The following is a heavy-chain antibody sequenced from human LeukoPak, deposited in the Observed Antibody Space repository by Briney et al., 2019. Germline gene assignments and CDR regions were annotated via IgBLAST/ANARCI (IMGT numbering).Heavy chain of an antibody. D-gene: IGHD6-13*01. J-gene: IGHJ4*02. CDR1: GYTFTNYG. CDR2: ISAYNGNT. V-gene: IGHV1-18*01. CDR3: ARVRVAAAGTIFVFFDY. Sequence: ASVKVSCKASGYTFTNYGISWVRQAPGQGLEWMGWISAYNGNTNYAQKLQGRVTMTTDTSTSTAYMELRSLRSDDTAVYYCARVRVAAAGTIFVFFDYWGQGTLVTVSS.